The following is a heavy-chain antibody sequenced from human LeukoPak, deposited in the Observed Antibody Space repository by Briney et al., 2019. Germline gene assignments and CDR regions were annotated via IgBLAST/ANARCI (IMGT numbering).Heavy chain of an antibody. D-gene: IGHD3-3*01. J-gene: IGHJ4*02. CDR1: GYTFTDYY. CDR2: INPNSGGT. Sequence: LRASVTVSCKASGYTFTDYYMHWVRQAPGQGHQWMGWINPNSGGTNYAQKFQGRVTMTRDTSINTAYMEPSRLRYDDTAVYYCARDPSTYEEQLAFDYWGQGTLVTVSS. CDR3: ARDPSTYEEQLAFDY. V-gene: IGHV1-2*02.